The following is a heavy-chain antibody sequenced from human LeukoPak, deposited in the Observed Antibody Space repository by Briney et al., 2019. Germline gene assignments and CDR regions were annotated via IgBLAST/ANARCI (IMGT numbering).Heavy chain of an antibody. CDR2: IYPGDSDT. CDR3: ARQGGDYYDSSGYNAFDI. CDR1: GYNFTSYW. Sequence: PGESLKISCKGSGYNFTSYWIGWVRQMPGKGLEWMGIIYPGDSDTRYSPSFQGQVTISADKSISTAYLQWSSLKASDTAMYYCARQGGDYYDSSGYNAFDIWGQGTMVTVSS. D-gene: IGHD3-22*01. J-gene: IGHJ3*02. V-gene: IGHV5-51*01.